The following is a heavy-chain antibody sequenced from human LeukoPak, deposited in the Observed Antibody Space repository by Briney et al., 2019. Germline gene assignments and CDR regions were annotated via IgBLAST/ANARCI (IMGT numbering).Heavy chain of an antibody. J-gene: IGHJ4*02. CDR1: GFTFSRYW. Sequence: PGGSLRLSCAASGFTFSRYWMSWVRQAPGKGLEWVANIKQDGTEKYYMDSVKGRFTISRDKAKNSLYLQMNSLRAEDTAVYYCARVLCSSTSCYWGEYSYGFDYWGQGTLVTVSS. CDR3: ARVLCSSTSCYWGEYSYGFDY. V-gene: IGHV3-7*01. CDR2: IKQDGTEK. D-gene: IGHD2-2*01.